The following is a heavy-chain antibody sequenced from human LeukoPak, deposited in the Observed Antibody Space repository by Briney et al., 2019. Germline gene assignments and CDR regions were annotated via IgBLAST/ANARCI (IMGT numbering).Heavy chain of an antibody. V-gene: IGHV1-2*02. J-gene: IGHJ3*02. CDR1: GDTFTGYY. Sequence: ASVKVSCKASGDTFTGYYMHWVRQAPGQGLEWMGWINPNSGGTNYAQKFQGRVTMTRDTSISTAYMELSRLRSDDTAVYYCARGPDYDFSSGYKAAFDIWCQGTMVTVSS. CDR3: ARGPDYDFSSGYKAAFDI. D-gene: IGHD3-3*01. CDR2: INPNSGGT.